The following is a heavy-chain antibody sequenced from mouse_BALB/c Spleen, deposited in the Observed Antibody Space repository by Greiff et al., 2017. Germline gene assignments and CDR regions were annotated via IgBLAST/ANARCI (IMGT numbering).Heavy chain of an antibody. J-gene: IGHJ2*01. CDR3: TRDHYRYDGEDYFDY. Sequence: EVKLVESGGGLVKPGGSLKLSCAASGFTFSSYTMSWVRQTPEKRLEWVATISSGGSYTYYPDSVKGRFTISRDNAKNTLYLQMSSLKSEDTAMYYCTRDHYRYDGEDYFDYWGQGTTLTVAS. D-gene: IGHD2-14*01. CDR2: ISSGGSYT. CDR1: GFTFSSYT. V-gene: IGHV5-6-4*01.